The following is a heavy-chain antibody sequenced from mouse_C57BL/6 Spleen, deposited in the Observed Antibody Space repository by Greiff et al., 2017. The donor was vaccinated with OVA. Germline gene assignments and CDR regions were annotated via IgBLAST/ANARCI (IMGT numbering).Heavy chain of an antibody. V-gene: IGHV5-4*03. CDR3: ARPLYYDYGGFAY. Sequence: EVKLMESGGGLVKPGGSLKLSCAASGFTFSSYAMSWVRQTPEKRLEWVATISDGGSYTYYPDNVKGRFTISRDNAKNNLYLQMSHLKSEDTAMYYCARPLYYDYGGFAYWGQGTLVTVSA. J-gene: IGHJ3*01. CDR1: GFTFSSYA. D-gene: IGHD2-4*01. CDR2: ISDGGSYT.